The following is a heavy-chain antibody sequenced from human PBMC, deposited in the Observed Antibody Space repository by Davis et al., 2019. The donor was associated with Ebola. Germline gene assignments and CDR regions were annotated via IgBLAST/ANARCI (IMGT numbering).Heavy chain of an antibody. V-gene: IGHV1-46*01. Sequence: ASVKVSCKASGYTFTSYYMHWVRQAPGQGLEWMGIINPSGGSTSYAQKFQGRVTMTRDTSTSTVYMELSSLRSEDTAVYYCAKGGGSNDYGDYRGLYWGQGTLVTVSS. J-gene: IGHJ4*02. CDR2: INPSGGST. D-gene: IGHD4-17*01. CDR1: GYTFTSYY. CDR3: AKGGGSNDYGDYRGLY.